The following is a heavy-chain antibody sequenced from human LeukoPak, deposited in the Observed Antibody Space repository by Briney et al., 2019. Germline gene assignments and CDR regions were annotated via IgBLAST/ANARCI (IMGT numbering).Heavy chain of an antibody. J-gene: IGHJ1*01. Sequence: GGSLRLSCAASGFTFSSYGMHWVRQAPGKGLEWVAVISYDGSNKYYADSVKGRFTISRDNSKNTLYLQMSSLRAEDTAVYYCAKDQGLRRAEYFQHWGQGTLVTVSS. CDR2: ISYDGSNK. V-gene: IGHV3-30*18. CDR3: AKDQGLRRAEYFQH. D-gene: IGHD6-19*01. CDR1: GFTFSSYG.